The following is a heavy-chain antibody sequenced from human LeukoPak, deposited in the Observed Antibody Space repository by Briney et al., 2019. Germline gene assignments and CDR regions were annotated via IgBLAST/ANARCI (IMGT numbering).Heavy chain of an antibody. V-gene: IGHV3-23*01. CDR1: GFTFSSYA. D-gene: IGHD3-22*01. CDR3: ARDFSGYSPLYYFDY. Sequence: GGSLRLSCAASGFTFSSYAMSWVRQAPGKGLEWVSAISGSGGSTYYADSVKGRFTISRDNSKNTLYLQMNSLRAEDTAVYYCARDFSGYSPLYYFDYWGQGTLVTVSS. J-gene: IGHJ4*02. CDR2: ISGSGGST.